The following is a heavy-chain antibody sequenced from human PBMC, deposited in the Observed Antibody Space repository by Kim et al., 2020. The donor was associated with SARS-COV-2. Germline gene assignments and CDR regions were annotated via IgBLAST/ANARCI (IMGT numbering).Heavy chain of an antibody. Sequence: GGSLRLSCAASGFTFNDYAMHWVRQAPGKGLEWVSGISCNSGSIGYADSVKGRFTISRDNAKNSLYLQMNSLRAEDTALYYCAKAGYCSGGSCFAFDYYYYYGMDVWGQGTTVTVSS. CDR1: GFTFNDYA. CDR3: AKAGYCSGGSCFAFDYYYYYGMDV. V-gene: IGHV3-9*01. J-gene: IGHJ6*02. D-gene: IGHD2-15*01. CDR2: ISCNSGSI.